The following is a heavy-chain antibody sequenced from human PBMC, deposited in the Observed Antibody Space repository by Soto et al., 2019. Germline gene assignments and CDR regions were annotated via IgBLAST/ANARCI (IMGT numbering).Heavy chain of an antibody. V-gene: IGHV4-34*08. J-gene: IGHJ6*01. D-gene: IGHD6-13*01. CDR2: INHSGST. Sequence: SPTQRLSCRVYGGTISGHGWSWIRPPPGKGLEWIGEINHSGSTNYNPSLKSRVTISVDTSKNKFSLKLSSVTAAYLSEEECAIRGSTTGFEVRGQ. CDR1: GGTISGHG. CDR3: AIRGSTTGFEV.